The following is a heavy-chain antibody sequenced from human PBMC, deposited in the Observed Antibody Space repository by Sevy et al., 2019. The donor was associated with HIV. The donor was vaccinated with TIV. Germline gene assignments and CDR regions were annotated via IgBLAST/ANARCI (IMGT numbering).Heavy chain of an antibody. CDR2: DYYTGGT. Sequence: SETLSLTCTVSGGSINSDHWNWIRQPPGKGLEWIGYDYYTGGTNYNPSLKNLVTISVDRTKNQFSLKRTSVTAADTAVYYCARRNDFDIWGQGTMVTVSS. CDR3: ARRNDFDI. V-gene: IGHV4-59*08. CDR1: GGSINSDH. J-gene: IGHJ3*02.